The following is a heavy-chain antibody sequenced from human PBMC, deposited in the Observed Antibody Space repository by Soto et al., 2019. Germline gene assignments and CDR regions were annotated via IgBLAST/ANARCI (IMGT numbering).Heavy chain of an antibody. J-gene: IGHJ3*02. Sequence: SETLSLTXTVSGGSISSYYWSWIRQPPGKGLEWIGYIYYSGSTNYNPSLKSRVTISVDTSKNQFSLKLSSVTAADTAVYYCARMELTYYDILTGYYNRPGAFDIWGQGTMVTVSS. D-gene: IGHD3-9*01. V-gene: IGHV4-59*08. CDR2: IYYSGST. CDR1: GGSISSYY. CDR3: ARMELTYYDILTGYYNRPGAFDI.